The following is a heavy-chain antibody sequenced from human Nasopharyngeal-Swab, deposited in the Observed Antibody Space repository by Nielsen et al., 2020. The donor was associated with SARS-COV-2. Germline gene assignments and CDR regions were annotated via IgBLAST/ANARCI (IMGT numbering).Heavy chain of an antibody. CDR2: IYYSGST. D-gene: IGHD6-19*01. CDR3: ARGSGWTLDY. Sequence: ESLKISCTVSGGSISSSSYYWGWIRQPPGKGLEWIGYIYYSGSTNYNPSLESRVTISVDTSKNQFSLKLSSVTAADTAVYYCARGSGWTLDYWGQGTLVTVSS. J-gene: IGHJ4*02. CDR1: GGSISSSSYY. V-gene: IGHV4-61*05.